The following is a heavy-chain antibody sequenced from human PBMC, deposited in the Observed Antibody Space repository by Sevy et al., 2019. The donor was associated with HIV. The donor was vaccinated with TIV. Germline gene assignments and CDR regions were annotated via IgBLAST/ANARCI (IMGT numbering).Heavy chain of an antibody. CDR2: IKQDGSEK. J-gene: IGHJ3*02. D-gene: IGHD5-18*01. CDR3: ARQSGVLDVDTAMPDAFDI. CDR1: GFTLSSYW. Sequence: GGSLRLSCAVSGFTLSSYWMSWVRQAPGKGLEWVANIKQDGSEKYYVDSVKGRFGISGDNAKNSLYLQMNSLRVEDTAMYYCARQSGVLDVDTAMPDAFDIWGQGTMVTVSS. V-gene: IGHV3-7*01.